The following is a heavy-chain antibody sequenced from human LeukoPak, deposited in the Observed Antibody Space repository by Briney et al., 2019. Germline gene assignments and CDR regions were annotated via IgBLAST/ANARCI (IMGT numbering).Heavy chain of an antibody. V-gene: IGHV1-2*06. CDR1: GYTFTGYY. J-gene: IGHJ4*02. CDR3: ASHYYDSSGQHDD. D-gene: IGHD3-22*01. CDR2: IKPNSGGT. Sequence: ASVKVSCKASGYTFTGYYMHWVRQAPGQGLEWMGRIKPNSGGTNYAQKFQGRVTMTRDTSISTAYMELSRLRSDDTAVYYCASHYYDSSGQHDDWGQGTLVTVSS.